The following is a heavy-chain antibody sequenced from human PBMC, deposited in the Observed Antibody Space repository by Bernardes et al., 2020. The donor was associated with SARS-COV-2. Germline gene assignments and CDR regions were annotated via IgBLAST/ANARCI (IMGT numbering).Heavy chain of an antibody. Sequence: SGPTLVKPTQTLTLTCTFSGVSLTTSGGGVGWMGQPPGKALEWLELIDRGDEERYSPYLRNRLNITKDTSKEQMVLTLTNMDPVDTAKYYCAHRASFYDDDDYYYSGFDYWGQGTLVTVSS. CDR3: AHRASFYDDDDYYYSGFDY. CDR2: IDRGDEE. D-gene: IGHD3-22*01. V-gene: IGHV2-5*02. J-gene: IGHJ4*02. CDR1: GVSLTTSGGG.